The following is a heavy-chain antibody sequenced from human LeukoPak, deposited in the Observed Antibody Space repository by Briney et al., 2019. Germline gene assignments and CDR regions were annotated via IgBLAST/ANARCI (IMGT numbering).Heavy chain of an antibody. D-gene: IGHD5-12*01. V-gene: IGHV3-7*05. CDR2: IKQDGSEQ. Sequence: GGSLRLSCAASRFTFSSYWMTWVRQAPGKGLEWVANIKQDGSEQYYVGSVKGRFTISRDNTKNSLFLQMNSLRAEDTAVYYCAREGGYGGVFDYWGQGTLVTVSS. CDR1: RFTFSSYW. J-gene: IGHJ4*02. CDR3: AREGGYGGVFDY.